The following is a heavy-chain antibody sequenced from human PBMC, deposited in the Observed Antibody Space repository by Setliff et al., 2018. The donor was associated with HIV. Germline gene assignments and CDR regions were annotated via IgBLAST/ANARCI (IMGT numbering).Heavy chain of an antibody. V-gene: IGHV3-66*02. CDR3: AREERVADRPDLDAFDI. CDR1: GFTFSSYA. J-gene: IGHJ3*02. D-gene: IGHD6-19*01. Sequence: GGSLRLSCAASGFTFSSYAMSWVRQAPGKGLEWVSVIYSGGSTYYADSVKGRFTISRDNSKNTLYLQMNSLRAEDTAVYYCAREERVADRPDLDAFDIWGQGTMVTVS. CDR2: IYSGGST.